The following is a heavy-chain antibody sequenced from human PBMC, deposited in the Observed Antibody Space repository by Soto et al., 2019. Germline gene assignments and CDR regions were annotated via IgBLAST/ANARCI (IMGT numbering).Heavy chain of an antibody. J-gene: IGHJ6*03. Sequence: GGSLRLSCAASGFTFSSYAMSWVRQAPGKGLEWVSAISGSGGSTYYADSVKGRFTISRDNSKNTLYLQMNSLRAEDTAVYYCAKWALLRYFDWLPANYMDVWGKGTTVTVSS. CDR2: ISGSGGST. V-gene: IGHV3-23*01. CDR1: GFTFSSYA. CDR3: AKWALLRYFDWLPANYMDV. D-gene: IGHD3-9*01.